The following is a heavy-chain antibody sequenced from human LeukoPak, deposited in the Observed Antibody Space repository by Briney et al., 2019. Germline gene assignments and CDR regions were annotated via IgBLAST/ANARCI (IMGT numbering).Heavy chain of an antibody. CDR3: ARDYSNYVYYYYGMDV. Sequence: SVTVSCTASGGTFSSYAISWVRQAPGQGLEWMGGIIPIFGTANYAQKFQGRVTITADESTSTAYMELSSLRSEDTAVYYCARDYSNYVYYYYGMDVWGQGTTVTVSS. J-gene: IGHJ6*02. V-gene: IGHV1-69*01. CDR1: GGTFSSYA. CDR2: IIPIFGTA. D-gene: IGHD4-11*01.